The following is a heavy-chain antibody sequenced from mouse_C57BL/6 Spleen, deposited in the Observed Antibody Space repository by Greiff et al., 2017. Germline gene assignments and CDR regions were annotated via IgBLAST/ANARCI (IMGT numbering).Heavy chain of an antibody. V-gene: IGHV14-4*01. D-gene: IGHD2-4*01. CDR2: IDPENGDT. J-gene: IGHJ1*03. CDR1: GYNIKDDY. Sequence: EVKLVESGAELVRPGASVKLSCTASGYNIKDDYMHWVKQRPEQGLEWIGWIDPENGDTEYASKFQGKATITADTSSNTAYLQLSSLTSEDTAVYYCTIRGIYDYDEYFDVWGTGTTVTVSS. CDR3: TIRGIYDYDEYFDV.